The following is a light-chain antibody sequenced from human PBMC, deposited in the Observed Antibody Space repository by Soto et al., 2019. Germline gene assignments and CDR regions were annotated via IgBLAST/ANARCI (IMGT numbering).Light chain of an antibody. CDR1: QSFSTS. CDR2: DVS. J-gene: IGKJ1*01. V-gene: IGKV1-5*01. Sequence: DIQMTQSPSTLSASVGDRVTITCRASQSFSTSLAWYQQKPGKAPKLLIYDVSSLKSGVPSRFSGSGFGTDFTLTISSLQSDDFATYYCHQYNSYPWTFGQGTKVDIK. CDR3: HQYNSYPWT.